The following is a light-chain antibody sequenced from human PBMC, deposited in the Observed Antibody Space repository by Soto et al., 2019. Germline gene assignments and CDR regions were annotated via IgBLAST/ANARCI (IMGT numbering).Light chain of an antibody. CDR1: QGVGND. V-gene: IGKV1-6*01. Sequence: AIQMTQSPSSLSASVGDRVTITCRASQGVGNDLGWYQHKPGKAPKLLIYAASSLETGVPSRFSGSGSGTDFTLTISSLQPEDFATYYCLQDYTSPYTFGQGTKLEIK. CDR3: LQDYTSPYT. CDR2: AAS. J-gene: IGKJ2*01.